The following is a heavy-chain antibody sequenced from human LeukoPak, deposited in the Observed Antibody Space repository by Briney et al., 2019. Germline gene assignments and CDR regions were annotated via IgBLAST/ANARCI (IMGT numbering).Heavy chain of an antibody. V-gene: IGHV3-7*01. J-gene: IGHJ6*03. CDR1: RFTFSDYW. Sequence: PGGSLRLSCGASRFTFSDYWMSWVRQSPEKGLEWVANIKQDASEKYYGASVKGRFTIARDNGKNSLYLQMNSLRAEDTAVYYCTRGYMDVWGKGTTVTVSS. CDR2: IKQDASEK. CDR3: TRGYMDV.